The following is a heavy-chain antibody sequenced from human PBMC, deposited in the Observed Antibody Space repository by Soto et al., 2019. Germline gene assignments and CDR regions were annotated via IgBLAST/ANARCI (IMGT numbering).Heavy chain of an antibody. CDR1: GYKFTGYW. D-gene: IGHD2-21*02. J-gene: IGHJ4*02. V-gene: IGHV5-51*01. CDR2: IYPGDSDT. CDR3: ARHSCFGGACYSYLHFDN. Sequence: PGESLKISFKGTGYKFTGYWIGWVRQRAGQVPEWIGIIYPGDSDTIYRPSFQGQVTISVDKSIDTAYLQCSSLKASDTAMYFCARHSCFGGACYSYLHFDNWGLGXQLTVYS.